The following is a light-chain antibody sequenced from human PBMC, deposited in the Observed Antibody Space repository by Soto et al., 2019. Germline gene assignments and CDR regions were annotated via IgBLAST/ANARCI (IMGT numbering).Light chain of an antibody. CDR3: MQALQNPFT. J-gene: IGKJ2*01. V-gene: IGKV2-28*01. CDR2: LGS. Sequence: DIVMTQSPLSLPVTPGEPASISCRSSQSLLHGNGYNYLDWYLQKPGQSPQLLIYLGSNRASGVPDRFSGSVSGTDFTLKISRVEAEDVGIYYCMQALQNPFTFGQGTKLEIK. CDR1: QSLLHGNGYNY.